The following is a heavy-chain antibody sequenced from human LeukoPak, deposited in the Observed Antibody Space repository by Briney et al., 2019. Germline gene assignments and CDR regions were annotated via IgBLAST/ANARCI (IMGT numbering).Heavy chain of an antibody. J-gene: IGHJ4*02. D-gene: IGHD4-17*01. CDR3: ARDLTTVTTQGDY. V-gene: IGHV3-23*01. Sequence: PGGSLRLSCTASGFTFSSYAMSWVRQAPGTGLEWVSGISGSSGKTYYADSVKGRFTISRDKSKNTLYLQMNSLRTEDTAVYYCARDLTTVTTQGDYWGQGTLVTVSS. CDR1: GFTFSSYA. CDR2: ISGSSGKT.